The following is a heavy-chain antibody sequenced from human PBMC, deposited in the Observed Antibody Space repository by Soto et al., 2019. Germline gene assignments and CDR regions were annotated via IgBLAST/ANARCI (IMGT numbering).Heavy chain of an antibody. D-gene: IGHD5-12*01. CDR2: ISSSSSTI. J-gene: IGHJ4*02. CDR3: ARGDSGYDLTVLTIDFDY. Sequence: GGSLRLSCAASGFTFSSYSMNWVRQAPGKGLEWVSYISSSSSTIYYADSVKGRFTISRDNAKNSLYLQMNSLRAEDTAVYYCARGDSGYDLTVLTIDFDYWGQGTLVTVSS. CDR1: GFTFSSYS. V-gene: IGHV3-48*01.